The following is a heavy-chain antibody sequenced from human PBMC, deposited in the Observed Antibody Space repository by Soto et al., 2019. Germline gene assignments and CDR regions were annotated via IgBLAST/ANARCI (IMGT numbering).Heavy chain of an antibody. CDR2: IYYSGST. D-gene: IGHD5-18*01. CDR3: ACICSGGYGYGFYYYGMDV. J-gene: IGHJ6*02. CDR1: GGSISSSSSY. V-gene: IGHV4-39*01. Sequence: SETLSHTCTVSGGSISSSSSYWGWIRQPPWKGLEWIGSIYYSGSTYYNPSLKSRVTISVDTSKNQFSLKLSSVTAADTAVYYCACICSGGYGYGFYYYGMDVWGQGTTVT.